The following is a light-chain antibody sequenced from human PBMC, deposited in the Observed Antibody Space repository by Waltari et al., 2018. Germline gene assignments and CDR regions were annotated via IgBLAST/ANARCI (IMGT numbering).Light chain of an antibody. CDR1: QTAAANY. V-gene: IGKV3-20*01. CDR2: KTS. CDR3: HQYGVTPLFT. Sequence: EFVLTQSPGTLSFSPGETATLSCRASQTAAANYLSWYQQKPGQAPRLLIYKTSNRATGIPDRFIGSGSGTDFTLTISRLEPEDSAVYYCHQYGVTPLFTFGPGTKVDIK. J-gene: IGKJ3*01.